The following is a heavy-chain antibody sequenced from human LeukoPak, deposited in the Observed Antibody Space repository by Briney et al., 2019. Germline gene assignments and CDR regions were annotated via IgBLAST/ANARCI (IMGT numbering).Heavy chain of an antibody. V-gene: IGHV1-2*02. CDR1: RYTFTGSY. D-gene: IGHD5-24*01. CDR3: ARDRQGDGYKKIDY. Sequence: ASVKVSCTASRYTFTGSYIHGVRQAPGQGLEWMGWMNPNIGGTNNTQKFQGRVSMTRDTSTSTAYRELRRLTSDDTDVYYCARDRQGDGYKKIDYWGQGTLVTVST. J-gene: IGHJ4*02. CDR2: MNPNIGGT.